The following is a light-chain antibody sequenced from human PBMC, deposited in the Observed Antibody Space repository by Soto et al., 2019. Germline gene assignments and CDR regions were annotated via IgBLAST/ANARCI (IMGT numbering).Light chain of an antibody. CDR2: EDT. CDR1: SCSIATNY. CDR3: QSYDGSNPDVV. V-gene: IGLV6-57*02. J-gene: IGLJ2*01. Sequence: NFMLTQPHSVSESPGKTVTISCTGSSCSIATNYVQWYQQRPGSAPTTVIYEDTQRPSGVPERFSGSIDSSSNSASLTISGLKTEDEADYYCQSYDGSNPDVVFGGGTQLTVL.